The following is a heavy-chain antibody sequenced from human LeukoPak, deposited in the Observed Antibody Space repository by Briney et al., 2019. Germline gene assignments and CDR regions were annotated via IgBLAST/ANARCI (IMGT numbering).Heavy chain of an antibody. CDR3: ARASISRVAPGYFDY. D-gene: IGHD2/OR15-2a*01. CDR1: GGSISSGGYY. Sequence: PSETLSLTCTVSGGSISSGGYYWSWIRQHPGKGLEWIGYIYYSGSTYYNPSLKSRVTISVDTSKNQFSLKLSSVTAADTAVYYCARASISRVAPGYFDYWGQGTLVTVSS. J-gene: IGHJ4*02. V-gene: IGHV4-31*03. CDR2: IYYSGST.